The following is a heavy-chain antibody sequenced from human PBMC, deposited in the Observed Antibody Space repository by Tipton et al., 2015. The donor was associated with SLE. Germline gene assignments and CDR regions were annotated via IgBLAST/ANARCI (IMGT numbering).Heavy chain of an antibody. CDR1: GYSFTSYW. J-gene: IGHJ3*02. V-gene: IGHV5-51*03. Sequence: VQLVQSGAEVKKPGESLKISCKGSGYSFTSYWIGWVRQMPGKGLEWMGIIYPGDSDTRYSPSFQGQVTISADKSISTAYLQWGSLKASDTAMYYCARAPHPYGGNSRADAFDIWGQGTMVTVSS. CDR3: ARAPHPYGGNSRADAFDI. CDR2: IYPGDSDT. D-gene: IGHD4-23*01.